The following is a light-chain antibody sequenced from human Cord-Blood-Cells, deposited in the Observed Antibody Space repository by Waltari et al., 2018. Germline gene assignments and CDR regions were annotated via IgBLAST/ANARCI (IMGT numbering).Light chain of an antibody. CDR3: CSYAGSSTFV. CDR2: EGS. CDR1: SSDVGSYIL. J-gene: IGLJ2*01. Sequence: QSALTQPASVSGSPGQSITISCTGTSSDVGSYILVSWYQQHPGKAPKLMIYEGSKRRSGVSNRFSGSKSGNTASLTISGLQAEDEADYYCCSYAGSSTFVFGGGTKLTVL. V-gene: IGLV2-23*03.